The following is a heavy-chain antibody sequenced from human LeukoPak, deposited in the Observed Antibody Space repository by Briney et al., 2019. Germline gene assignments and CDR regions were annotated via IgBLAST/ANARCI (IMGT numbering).Heavy chain of an antibody. D-gene: IGHD5-18*01. J-gene: IGHJ4*02. CDR1: GFTFSSYG. Sequence: PGGSLRLSCATSGFTFSSYGMHWVRQPPGKGLEWVSSISSSSSYKYYADSVKCRFTISRDNAKNSLYLQMNSLRAEDTAVYDCARLRGYSYGLGYWGQGTLVTVSS. CDR3: ARLRGYSYGLGY. V-gene: IGHV3-21*01. CDR2: ISSSSSYK.